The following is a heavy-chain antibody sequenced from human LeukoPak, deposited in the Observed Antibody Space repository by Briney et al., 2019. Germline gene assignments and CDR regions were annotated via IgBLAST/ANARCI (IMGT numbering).Heavy chain of an antibody. D-gene: IGHD5-12*01. CDR3: ARDSGYDTFGYGY. Sequence: SETLSLTCTVSGGSIGSHYWSWIRQPPGKGLEWIGYIYYSGSTNYNPSLKSRVTISVDTSKNQFSLKLSSVTAADTAVYYCARDSGYDTFGYGYWGQGTLVTVSS. CDR1: GGSIGSHY. J-gene: IGHJ4*02. CDR2: IYYSGST. V-gene: IGHV4-59*11.